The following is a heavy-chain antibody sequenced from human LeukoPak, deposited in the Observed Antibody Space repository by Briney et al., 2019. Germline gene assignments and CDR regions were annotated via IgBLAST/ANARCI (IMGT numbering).Heavy chain of an antibody. D-gene: IGHD3-22*01. CDR2: INPNSGGT. J-gene: IGHJ4*02. V-gene: IGHV1-2*02. Sequence: GSVTVSCKASGYTFTGYYMHWVRQAPGQGLEWMGWINPNSGGTNYAQKSQGRVTMTRDTSISTAYMELSRLRSDDTAVYYCARAPNNYYDSSGYSGWGQGTLVTVSS. CDR3: ARAPNNYYDSSGYSG. CDR1: GYTFTGYY.